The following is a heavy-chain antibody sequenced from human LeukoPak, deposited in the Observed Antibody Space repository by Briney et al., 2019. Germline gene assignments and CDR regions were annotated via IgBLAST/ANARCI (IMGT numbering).Heavy chain of an antibody. V-gene: IGHV1-69*06. CDR2: IIPIFGTA. J-gene: IGHJ4*02. Sequence: SVKVSCKASGGTFSSYAISWVRQAPGQGLEWMGGIIPIFGTANYAQKFQGRVTITADKSTSTAYMELSSLRSEDTAVYYCARENVYYDSSGPTGYFDYWGQVTLVTVSS. D-gene: IGHD3-22*01. CDR3: ARENVYYDSSGPTGYFDY. CDR1: GGTFSSYA.